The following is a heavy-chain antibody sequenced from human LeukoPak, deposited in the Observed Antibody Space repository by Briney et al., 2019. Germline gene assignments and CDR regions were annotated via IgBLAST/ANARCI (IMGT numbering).Heavy chain of an antibody. J-gene: IGHJ4*02. V-gene: IGHV4-34*01. CDR1: GGSFSGYY. CDR3: ARDPLGGGIYFDY. Sequence: SETLSLTCAVYGGSFSGYYWSWIRQPPGKGLEWIGEINHSGSTYYNPSLKSRVTISVDRSKNQFSLKLSSVTAADTAVYYCARDPLGGGIYFDYWGQGTLVTVSS. CDR2: INHSGST. D-gene: IGHD3-16*01.